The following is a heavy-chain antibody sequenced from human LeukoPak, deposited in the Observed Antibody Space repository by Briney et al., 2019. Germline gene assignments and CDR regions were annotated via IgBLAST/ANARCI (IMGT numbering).Heavy chain of an antibody. J-gene: IGHJ4*02. V-gene: IGHV3-21*01. D-gene: IGHD2-15*01. CDR3: AREGEYCSGGSCADFDY. CDR2: ISITSSYI. Sequence: PGGSLRLSCAASGLTFSSYSLNWVRQAPGKGLEWVSSISITSSYICYADSVKGRFTISRDNAKNSLYLQMNSLRAEDTAVYYCAREGEYCSGGSCADFDYWGQGTLVTVSS. CDR1: GLTFSSYS.